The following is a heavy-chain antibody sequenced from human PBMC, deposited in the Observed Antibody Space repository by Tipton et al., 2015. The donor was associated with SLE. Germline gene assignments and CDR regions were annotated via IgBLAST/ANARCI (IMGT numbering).Heavy chain of an antibody. V-gene: IGHV4-38-2*02. J-gene: IGHJ3*01. Sequence: TLSLTCTVSGASISGAYWGWIRQPPGRGLEWIGSFHHKGSSYYSPSLGSRVTISGDTSRNQFSLTLSSVTAADTAVYYCARDTDRGSSAYAGAFDFWGQGTVVTVSS. CDR2: FHHKGSS. D-gene: IGHD3-22*01. CDR1: GASISGAY. CDR3: ARDTDRGSSAYAGAFDF.